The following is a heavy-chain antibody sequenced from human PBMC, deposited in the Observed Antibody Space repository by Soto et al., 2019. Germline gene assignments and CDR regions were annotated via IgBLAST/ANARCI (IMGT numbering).Heavy chain of an antibody. CDR3: ARGSYDILTGYSPQYYYYGMDV. V-gene: IGHV4-34*01. CDR1: GGSFSGYY. Sequence: QVQLQQWGAGLLKPSETLSLTCAVYGGSFSGYYWSWIRQPPGKGLEWMGEINHSGSTNYNPSLKSRVTISVDTSKNQFSLKLSSVTAADTAVYYCARGSYDILTGYSPQYYYYGMDVWGQGTTVTVSS. D-gene: IGHD3-9*01. J-gene: IGHJ6*02. CDR2: INHSGST.